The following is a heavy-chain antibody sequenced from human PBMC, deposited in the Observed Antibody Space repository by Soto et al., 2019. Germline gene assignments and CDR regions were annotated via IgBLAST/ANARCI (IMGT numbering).Heavy chain of an antibody. CDR3: ARSPIAAAGVDAFDI. CDR1: GFTFSSYS. J-gene: IGHJ3*02. D-gene: IGHD6-13*01. Sequence: EVQLVESGGGLVKPGGSLRLSCAASGFTFSSYSMNWVRQAPGKGLEWVSSISSSSGYIYYADSVKGRFTISRDNAKNSLYLQMNSLRAEDTAVYYCARSPIAAAGVDAFDIWGQGTMVTVSS. CDR2: ISSSSGYI. V-gene: IGHV3-21*01.